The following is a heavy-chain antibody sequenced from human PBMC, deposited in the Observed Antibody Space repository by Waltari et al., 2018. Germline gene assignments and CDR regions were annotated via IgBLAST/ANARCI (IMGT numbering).Heavy chain of an antibody. V-gene: IGHV1-2*02. J-gene: IGHJ4*02. CDR2: INPNTDDT. CDR3: ARGGVLGPFDS. Sequence: QVQLVQSGAEVKKPGASVKVSCKASGHTFSGYYMHWGRQAPGQGLEWMGWINPNTDDTNYAQKFQGRVTMTRDTSISTVYMELSGLRSDDTAMYYCARGGVLGPFDSWGQGTPVTVSS. CDR1: GHTFSGYY. D-gene: IGHD3-10*01.